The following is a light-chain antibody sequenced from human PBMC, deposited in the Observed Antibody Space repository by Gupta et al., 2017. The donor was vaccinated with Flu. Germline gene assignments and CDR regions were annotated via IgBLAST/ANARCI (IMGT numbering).Light chain of an antibody. CDR2: GAS. Sequence: EIVMTQSPAPLSVSPGERATLSCRASQSVSSNLAWYQQKPGQAPRLLIYGASTRDTGIPARFSGSGSGTEFTLTISSRQSEDFAVYYCQQYKNWPPLTFGGGTKVEIK. CDR1: QSVSSN. V-gene: IGKV3-15*01. CDR3: QQYKNWPPLT. J-gene: IGKJ4*01.